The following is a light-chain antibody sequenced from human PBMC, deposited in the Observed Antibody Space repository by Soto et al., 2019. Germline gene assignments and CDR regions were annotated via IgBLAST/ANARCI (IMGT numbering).Light chain of an antibody. Sequence: DIVMTQSPDSLAVSLGERATINCKSSQSVLYSSNNKNYLAWYQQKPGQPPKLLIYWASTRESGVPDRFSGSGSGTDFTLTISNLQPDDFATYYCQQYDSYSSGPFGQGTKVDIK. CDR1: QSVLYSSNNKNY. CDR3: QQYDSYSSGP. J-gene: IGKJ1*01. V-gene: IGKV4-1*01. CDR2: WAS.